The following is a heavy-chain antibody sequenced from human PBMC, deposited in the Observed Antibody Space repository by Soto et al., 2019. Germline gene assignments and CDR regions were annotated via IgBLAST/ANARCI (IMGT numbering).Heavy chain of an antibody. Sequence: GASVNVSCKASGYTFTSYAMHWVRQTPGQRLEWMGWINAGNGNTKYSQKFQGRVTITRDTSASTAYMELSSLRSEDTAVYYCARDYYYDSSGYYTAANPTPGYWGQGTLVTVSS. CDR2: INAGNGNT. CDR1: GYTFTSYA. D-gene: IGHD3-22*01. V-gene: IGHV1-3*01. CDR3: ARDYYYDSSGYYTAANPTPGY. J-gene: IGHJ4*02.